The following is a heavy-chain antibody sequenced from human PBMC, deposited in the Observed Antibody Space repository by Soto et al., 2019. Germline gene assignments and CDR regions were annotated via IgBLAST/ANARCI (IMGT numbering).Heavy chain of an antibody. CDR3: ARDEGPASHLHRAFDI. V-gene: IGHV1-46*01. CDR1: GYTFTSYY. J-gene: IGHJ3*02. Sequence: QVQLVQSGAEVKKPGASVKVSCKASGYTFTSYYMHWVRQAPGQGLEWMGIINPSGGSTSYAQKFQGRVTMTRDTSTSTVYMVLSSLRSEDTAVYYCARDEGPASHLHRAFDIWGQGTMVTVSS. CDR2: INPSGGST.